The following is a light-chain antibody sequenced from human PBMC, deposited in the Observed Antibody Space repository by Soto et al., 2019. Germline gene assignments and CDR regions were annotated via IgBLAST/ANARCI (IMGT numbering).Light chain of an antibody. V-gene: IGKV3-15*01. CDR2: GAS. Sequence: EIVLTQSPGTLSLSPGERATLSCRASQSLSSGYLAWYQQRPGQAPRLLVSGASTRASGIPARVSGSGFGTEFTLTISSLQSDDFAVYYCHQYDSWPRTFGQGTKVDIK. CDR1: QSLSSGY. CDR3: HQYDSWPRT. J-gene: IGKJ1*01.